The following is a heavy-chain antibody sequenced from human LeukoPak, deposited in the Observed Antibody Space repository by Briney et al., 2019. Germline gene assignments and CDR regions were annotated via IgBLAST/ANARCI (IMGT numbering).Heavy chain of an antibody. CDR2: ISSSSRYI. CDR3: ARAFDTSWDYYYMDV. V-gene: IGHV3-21*01. J-gene: IGHJ6*03. CDR1: GFTFSTYS. D-gene: IGHD2-2*01. Sequence: GGSLRLSCAASGFTFSTYSMNWVRQAPGKGLEWVSSISSSSRYIYYADSVKGRFTISRDDGKNSLYLQMNGLRVEDTAVYYCARAFDTSWDYYYMDVWGKGTTVTVSS.